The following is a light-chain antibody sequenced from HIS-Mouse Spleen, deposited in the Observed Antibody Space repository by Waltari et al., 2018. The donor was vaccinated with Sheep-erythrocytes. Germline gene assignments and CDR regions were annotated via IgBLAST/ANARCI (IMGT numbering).Light chain of an antibody. CDR1: SSDVGCYNY. J-gene: IGLJ1*01. Sequence: QSALTQPRSVSGSPGQSVTISCTGTSSDVGCYNYVSWYQQHPGKAPKPMIYDVSKRPSGVTDRFPGSKSGNTASLTISGLQAEDEADYYCCSYAGSYNHVFATGTKVTVL. CDR2: DVS. CDR3: CSYAGSYNHV. V-gene: IGLV2-11*01.